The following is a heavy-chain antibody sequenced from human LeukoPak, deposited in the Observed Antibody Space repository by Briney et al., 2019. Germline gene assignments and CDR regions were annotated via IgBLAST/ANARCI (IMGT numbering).Heavy chain of an antibody. V-gene: IGHV3-21*01. Sequence: GGSLRLSCAASEFTFSTYSMKWVRQAPGKGLEWVSSISSSSSYIYYADSVKGRFTISRDNAKNSLYLQMNSLRAEDTAVYYCARGEVGATDDYWGQGTLVTVSS. CDR1: EFTFSTYS. J-gene: IGHJ4*02. CDR3: ARGEVGATDDY. D-gene: IGHD1-26*01. CDR2: ISSSSSYI.